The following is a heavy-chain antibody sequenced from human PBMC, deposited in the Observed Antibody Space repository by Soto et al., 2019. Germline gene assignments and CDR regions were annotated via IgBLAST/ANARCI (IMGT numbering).Heavy chain of an antibody. Sequence: EVQLLESGGGLVQPGGSLRLSCAASGFNFMTFAMSWVRLSPGKGLEWVSAISDSGYDTQYADSVQGRFTISRDTSKNTVFLVMNSRRAEDSAIYYCAKDLSGVYTDDPFDYWGQGTLVTVSS. CDR1: GFNFMTFA. CDR2: ISDSGYDT. V-gene: IGHV3-23*01. CDR3: AKDLSGVYTDDPFDY. D-gene: IGHD3-10*02. J-gene: IGHJ4*02.